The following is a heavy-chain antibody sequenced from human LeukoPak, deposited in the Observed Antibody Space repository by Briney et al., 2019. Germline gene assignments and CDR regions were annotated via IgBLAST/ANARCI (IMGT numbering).Heavy chain of an antibody. D-gene: IGHD2-8*01. Sequence: ASVKVSCKASGYSFINYGISWVRQARGQGLEWMGWISAYNGNTNYAQKLQGRVTMTTDTSTSTAYMELRSLRSDDTAVYYCARDIVLMVYAQGPYYYYGMDVWGQGTTVTVSS. CDR3: ARDIVLMVYAQGPYYYYGMDV. V-gene: IGHV1-18*01. CDR2: ISAYNGNT. J-gene: IGHJ6*02. CDR1: GYSFINYG.